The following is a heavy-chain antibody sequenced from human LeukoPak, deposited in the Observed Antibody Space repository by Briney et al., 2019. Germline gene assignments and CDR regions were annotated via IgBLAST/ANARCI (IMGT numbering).Heavy chain of an antibody. V-gene: IGHV4-39*01. CDR3: ARHDTAIVTDY. J-gene: IGHJ4*02. Sequence: PSETLSLTCTVSGGSISSSSYYWGWIRQPPGKGLECIGNIYSSGTTYYNPSLKSRVTISVDTSKNQFSLNLSSVTAADTAVYYCARHDTAIVTDYWGQGTLVTVSS. CDR2: IYSSGTT. CDR1: GGSISSSSYY. D-gene: IGHD5-18*01.